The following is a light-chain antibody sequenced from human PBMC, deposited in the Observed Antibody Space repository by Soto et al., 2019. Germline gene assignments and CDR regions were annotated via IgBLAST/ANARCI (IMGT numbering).Light chain of an antibody. CDR1: SSDVGGYKY. CDR2: EVS. CDR3: SSYAGSNNVL. J-gene: IGLJ2*01. V-gene: IGLV2-8*01. Sequence: QSALTQPPSASGSPGQSVTISGTGTSSDVGGYKYVSWYQQNPGKAPKLMIYEVSKRPSGVPDRFSGSKSGNTASLTVSGLQAEDEADYYCSSYAGSNNVLFGGGTTLTVL.